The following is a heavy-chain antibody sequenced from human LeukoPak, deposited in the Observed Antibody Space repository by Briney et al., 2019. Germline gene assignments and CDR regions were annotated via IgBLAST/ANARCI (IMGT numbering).Heavy chain of an antibody. J-gene: IGHJ5*02. CDR3: ARLYYYDSSGYYGWFDP. D-gene: IGHD3-22*01. CDR1: GGSISSYY. V-gene: IGHV4-59*01. Sequence: SETLSLTCTVSGGSISSYYWSWIRQPPGKGLEWIGYIYYSGSTNYNPSLKSRVTISVDTSKNQFPLKLSSVTAADTAVYYCARLYYYDSSGYYGWFDPWGQGTLVTVSS. CDR2: IYYSGST.